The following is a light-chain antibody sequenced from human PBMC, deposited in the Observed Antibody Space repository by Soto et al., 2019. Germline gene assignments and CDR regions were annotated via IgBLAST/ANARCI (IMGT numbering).Light chain of an antibody. CDR1: QSVSSSY. V-gene: IGKV3-20*01. CDR3: QQYGSSPLYT. CDR2: GAS. J-gene: IGKJ2*01. Sequence: EIVLTQSPGTLSLSPGERATLSCRASQSVSSSYLAWYQQKPGQAPRLLIYGASSRATGIPDRFSGSGSGTDVTLTISRLEPEDFGVYYCQQYGSSPLYTFGQGTKLEIK.